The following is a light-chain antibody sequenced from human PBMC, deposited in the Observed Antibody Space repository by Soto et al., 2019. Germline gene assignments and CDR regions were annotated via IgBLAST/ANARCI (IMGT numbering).Light chain of an antibody. Sequence: DVPLTQSPSSLSASVGDRVTITCRASRGVSDYLAWYQQKPGSPPRLLIFTASTLQSGVPSRFSGSGSGTDFSLTIRSLQPEDVATYYCQKFNSPPYTFGQGTKLEIK. V-gene: IGKV1-27*01. CDR3: QKFNSPPYT. J-gene: IGKJ2*01. CDR1: RGVSDY. CDR2: TAS.